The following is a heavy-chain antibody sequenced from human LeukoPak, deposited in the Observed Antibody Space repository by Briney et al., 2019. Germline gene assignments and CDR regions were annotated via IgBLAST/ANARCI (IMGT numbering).Heavy chain of an antibody. CDR1: GYTFTSYY. V-gene: IGHV1-69*05. D-gene: IGHD4-11*01. CDR3: ARLHPYYYYMDV. Sequence: GASVKVSCKASGYTFTSYYMHWVRQAPGQGLEWMGRIIPIFGTANYAQKFQGRVTITTDESTSTAYMELSSLRSEDTAVYYCARLHPYYYYMDVWGKGTTVTVSS. CDR2: IIPIFGTA. J-gene: IGHJ6*03.